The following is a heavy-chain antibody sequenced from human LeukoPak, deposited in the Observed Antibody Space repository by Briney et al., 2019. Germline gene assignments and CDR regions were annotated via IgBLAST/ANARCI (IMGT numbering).Heavy chain of an antibody. CDR2: FSATDGSA. CDR3: ARAKIAAAGTGAVDV. V-gene: IGHV3-23*01. CDR1: GFIFSSYA. Sequence: PGGSLRLSCAASGFIFSSYAMTWLGQARWKGLEWVSAFSATDGSAQYAESVEGRFTISRDNSKNTLFLKMNSLGAEDTAVYYCARAKIAAAGTGAVDVWGQGTLVTVSS. J-gene: IGHJ3*01. D-gene: IGHD6-13*01.